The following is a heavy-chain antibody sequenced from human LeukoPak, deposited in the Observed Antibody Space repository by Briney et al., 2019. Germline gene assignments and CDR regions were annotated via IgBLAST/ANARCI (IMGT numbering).Heavy chain of an antibody. CDR2: MYYSGST. J-gene: IGHJ4*02. CDR1: GGSISTDY. V-gene: IGHV4-59*01. D-gene: IGHD3-16*01. Sequence: PSETLSLTCTVSGGSISTDYWNWIRQPPGRGLEWIGSMYYSGSTNYNPSLKRRVTISVDTSKNQFSLKLSSVTAADTAVYHCARGGYVWGTPFEYWGQGTLVTVSS. CDR3: ARGGYVWGTPFEY.